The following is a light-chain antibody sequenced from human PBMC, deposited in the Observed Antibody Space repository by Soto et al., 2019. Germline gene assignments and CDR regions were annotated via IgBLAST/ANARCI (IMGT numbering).Light chain of an antibody. CDR2: KAS. V-gene: IGKV1-5*03. J-gene: IGKJ2*01. CDR1: QNISSW. CDR3: QQNKSLYT. Sequence: DIQMTQSPSTLSASVGERVTITCRASQNISSWLAWYQEKPGKAPNLLIYKASSLESGVPSRFSGSGSGTEFTLTINGLQPDDFASYCRQQNKSLYTFGQGTKLEIK.